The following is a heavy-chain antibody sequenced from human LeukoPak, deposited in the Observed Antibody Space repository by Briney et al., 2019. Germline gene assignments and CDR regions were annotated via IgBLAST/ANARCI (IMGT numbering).Heavy chain of an antibody. CDR3: ARRGANSGSYSHFDL. D-gene: IGHD1-26*01. CDR2: IYYSGST. V-gene: IGHV4-59*01. Sequence: PSETLSLTCTVSGGSISNYYGNWIRQPPGKGLEWIGNIYYSGSTNYHPSLKSRVPISVDTSKNQFSLKLSSLTAADTAVYYCARRGANSGSYSHFDLWGRGTLVTVSS. J-gene: IGHJ2*01. CDR1: GGSISNYY.